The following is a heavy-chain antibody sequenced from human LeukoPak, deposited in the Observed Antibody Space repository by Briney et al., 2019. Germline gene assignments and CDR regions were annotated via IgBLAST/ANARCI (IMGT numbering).Heavy chain of an antibody. CDR3: AKVVDNLDY. V-gene: IGHV3-30*02. D-gene: IGHD2-15*01. Sequence: GGSMRLSCAASGFIFSSYGMHWVRQAPGKGLEWVAFIRYDGSDKYYADSVKGRFTISRDNSKNTLYLQMNSLRVEDTAVYYCAKVVDNLDYWGQGTLVTVSS. CDR1: GFIFSSYG. CDR2: IRYDGSDK. J-gene: IGHJ4*02.